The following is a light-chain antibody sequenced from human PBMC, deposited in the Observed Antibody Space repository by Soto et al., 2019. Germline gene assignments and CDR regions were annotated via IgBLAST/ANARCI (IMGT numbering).Light chain of an antibody. J-gene: IGLJ2*01. V-gene: IGLV2-14*01. CDR2: DVN. CDR3: SSYTSSSTLVL. CDR1: SSDIGGYNY. Sequence: QSALTQPASVSGSPGQSITISCTETSSDIGGYNYVSWYQQHPGKAPKLMIYDVNNRPSGVSNRFSGSKSGNTASLTISGLQAEDEADYYCSSYTSSSTLVLFGGGTKLTVL.